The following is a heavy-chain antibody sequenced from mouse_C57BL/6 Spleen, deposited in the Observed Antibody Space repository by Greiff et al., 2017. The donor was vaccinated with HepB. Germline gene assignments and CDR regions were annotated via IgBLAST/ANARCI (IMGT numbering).Heavy chain of an antibody. CDR1: GYTFTSYW. J-gene: IGHJ4*01. V-gene: IGHV1-59*01. CDR2: IDPSDSYT. Sequence: QVQLQQPGAELVRPGTSVKLSCKASGYTFTSYWMHWVKQRPGQGLEWIGVIDPSDSYTNYNQKFKGKATLTVDTSSSTAYMQLSSLTSEDSSVYYCASEINYDAMDYWGQGTSVTVSS. CDR3: ASEINYDAMDY.